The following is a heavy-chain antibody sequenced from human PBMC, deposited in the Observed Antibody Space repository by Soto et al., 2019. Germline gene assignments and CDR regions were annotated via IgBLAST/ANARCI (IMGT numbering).Heavy chain of an antibody. D-gene: IGHD1-20*01. V-gene: IGHV3-23*01. CDR1: GFNVGAFA. J-gene: IGHJ4*02. CDR2: ISVSDAFI. Sequence: LRLSCAASGFNVGAFAVNWVRQAPGKGLEWVSGISVSDAFIYYADSVRGRFPISRDASENILYLQMNSLRVDDTALYYCTRETVAGITGLDYWGPGTLVTVSS. CDR3: TRETVAGITGLDY.